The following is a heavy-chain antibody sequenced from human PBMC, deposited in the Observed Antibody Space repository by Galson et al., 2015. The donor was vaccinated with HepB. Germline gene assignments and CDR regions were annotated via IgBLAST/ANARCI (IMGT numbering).Heavy chain of an antibody. CDR2: ISGSGGST. CDR3: AKAVYVLRGTNDKRKFDY. V-gene: IGHV3-23*01. CDR1: GFTFSSYA. Sequence: SLRLSCAASGFTFSSYAMSWVRQAPGKGLEWVSAISGSGGSTYYADSVKGRFTISRDNSKNTLYLQMNSLRAEDTAVYYCAKAVYVLRGTNDKRKFDYWGQGTLVTVSS. J-gene: IGHJ4*02. D-gene: IGHD2-8*01.